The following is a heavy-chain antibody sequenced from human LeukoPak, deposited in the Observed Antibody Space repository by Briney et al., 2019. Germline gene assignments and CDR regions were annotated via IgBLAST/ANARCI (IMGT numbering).Heavy chain of an antibody. D-gene: IGHD1-1*01. CDR1: GFSFGSYW. V-gene: IGHV3-7*02. Sequence: GGSLRLACAASGFSFGSYWMSWVRHAPGKGLEWVANIKQDGSEKYYVDSVKGRFTISRDNAKNSLYLEMNSLRVEDTAVYYCVSTATFDYWGQGTLVSVSS. CDR2: IKQDGSEK. J-gene: IGHJ4*02. CDR3: VSTATFDY.